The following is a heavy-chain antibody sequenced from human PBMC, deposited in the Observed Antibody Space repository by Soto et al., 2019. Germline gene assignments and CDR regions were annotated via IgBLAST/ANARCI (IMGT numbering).Heavy chain of an antibody. CDR2: ISGSGGST. V-gene: IGHV3-23*01. CDR1: GFTFSSYA. J-gene: IGHJ4*02. Sequence: GGSLRLSCAASGFTFSSYAMSWVRQAPGKGLEWVSAISGSGGSTYYADSVKGRFTISRDNSKNTLYLQMNSLRAEDTAVYYCAKVVDYDILTAYYYWGQGTLVTLSS. D-gene: IGHD3-9*01. CDR3: AKVVDYDILTAYYY.